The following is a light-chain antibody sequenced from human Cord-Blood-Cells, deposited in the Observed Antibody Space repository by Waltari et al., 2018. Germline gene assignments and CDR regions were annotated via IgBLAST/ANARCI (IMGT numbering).Light chain of an antibody. CDR3: QQYKSYST. CDR2: KAS. CDR1: QSISRW. Sequence: DLQMTQYPFTLSAPVGDRVSITCRASQSISRWLAWYLQKPRRAPKLLIYKASSLERGVPATFSDSRAGTEFTRTISSLQPDGFPTYFCQQYKSYSTCGQGTKVEIK. J-gene: IGKJ1*01. V-gene: IGKV1-5*03.